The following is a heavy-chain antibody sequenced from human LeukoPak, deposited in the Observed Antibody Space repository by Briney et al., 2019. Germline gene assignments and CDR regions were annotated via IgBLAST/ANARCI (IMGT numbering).Heavy chain of an antibody. Sequence: PSGTLSLTCAVSGGSISSSNWWSWVRQPPGKGLEWIGSIYYSGSTYYNPSLKSRVTMSVDTSKNQFSLKLSSVTAADTAVYYCARETKYQLLFDYMDVWGKGTTVTVSS. D-gene: IGHD2-2*01. CDR1: GGSISSSNW. CDR3: ARETKYQLLFDYMDV. CDR2: IYYSGST. J-gene: IGHJ6*03. V-gene: IGHV4-4*02.